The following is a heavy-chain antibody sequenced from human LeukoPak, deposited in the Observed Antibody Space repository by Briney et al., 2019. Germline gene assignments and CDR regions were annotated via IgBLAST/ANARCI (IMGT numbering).Heavy chain of an antibody. CDR2: IYYSGST. J-gene: IGHJ4*02. CDR3: ASLRSDSSGYYNLRIDY. V-gene: IGHV4-61*01. D-gene: IGHD3-22*01. CDR1: GGSVSSGSYY. Sequence: PSETLSLTCTVSGGSVSSGSYYWSWIRQPPGKGLEWIGYIYYSGSTNYNPSPKSRVTISVDSSKNQFSLKLSSVTAADTAVYYCASLRSDSSGYYNLRIDYWGQGTLVTVSS.